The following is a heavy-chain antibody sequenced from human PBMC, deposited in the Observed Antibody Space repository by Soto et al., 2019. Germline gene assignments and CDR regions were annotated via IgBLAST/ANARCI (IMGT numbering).Heavy chain of an antibody. D-gene: IGHD1-26*01. CDR2: ISGNSDYP. J-gene: IGHJ6*02. Sequence: GGSLRLSCVGSGFTFSTYAMTWVRQAPGKGLEWVSGISGNSDYPYYADSVKGRFTISRDRSKNTLYLLMNSLRVEDTALYYCAKARGYTGTDPYYYGMDVWGQGTPVTVSS. CDR1: GFTFSTYA. V-gene: IGHV3-23*01. CDR3: AKARGYTGTDPYYYGMDV.